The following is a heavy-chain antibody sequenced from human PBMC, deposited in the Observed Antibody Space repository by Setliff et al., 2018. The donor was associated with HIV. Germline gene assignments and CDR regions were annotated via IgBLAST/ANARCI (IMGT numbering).Heavy chain of an antibody. V-gene: IGHV1-69*10. CDR3: ARDIGTTTTGKGWLEP. CDR1: GTNLDSFV. D-gene: IGHD1-1*01. J-gene: IGHJ5*02. Sequence: SVKVSCKASGTNLDSFVISWVRQASGQGLEWMGAITPVIGRPIYAQRFHGRVTITAEKSTNTVYMELTSLTSDDTAVYYCARDIGTTTTGKGWLEPWGQGTQVTVS. CDR2: ITPVIGRP.